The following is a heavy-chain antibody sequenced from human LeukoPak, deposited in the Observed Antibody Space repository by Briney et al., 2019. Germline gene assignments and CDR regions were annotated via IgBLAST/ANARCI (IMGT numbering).Heavy chain of an antibody. D-gene: IGHD4-17*01. V-gene: IGHV4-30-4*01. CDR1: GGSISSGDYY. CDR2: IYYSGST. CDR3: ARGRGLGDYGPHY. Sequence: SETLSLTCTVSGGSISSGDYYWSWIRQPPGKGLEWIGYIYYSGSTYYNPSLKSRVTISVDTSKNQFSLKVNSVTAADTAVYYCARGRGLGDYGPHYWGQGTLVTVSS. J-gene: IGHJ4*02.